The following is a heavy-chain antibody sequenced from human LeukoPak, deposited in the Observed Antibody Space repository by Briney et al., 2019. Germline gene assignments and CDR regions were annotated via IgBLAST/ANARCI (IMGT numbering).Heavy chain of an antibody. Sequence: PSETLSLTCTVSGGSISSGGYYWSWIRQHPGKGLEWIGYIYYSGSTYYNPSLKSRVTISVDTSKNQFSLKLSSVTAADTAVYYCARQWVGEEVAFDIWGQGTMVTVSS. CDR2: IYYSGST. J-gene: IGHJ3*02. V-gene: IGHV4-31*03. CDR3: ARQWVGEEVAFDI. CDR1: GGSISSGGYY. D-gene: IGHD3-10*01.